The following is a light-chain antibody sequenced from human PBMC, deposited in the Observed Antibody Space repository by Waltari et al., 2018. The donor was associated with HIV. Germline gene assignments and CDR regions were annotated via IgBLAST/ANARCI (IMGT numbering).Light chain of an antibody. J-gene: IGLJ2*01. CDR3: SSYISNITWV. CDR1: SSDLRSYNY. Sequence: QSALTQPASVSGSPGQSIPISCPGTSSDLRSYNYVSWYQQHPGKAPKLVIYEVSNRPSGFSNRFSGSKSGNTASLTISGLQAEDEADYYCSSYISNITWVFGGGTKVTVL. V-gene: IGLV2-14*01. CDR2: EVS.